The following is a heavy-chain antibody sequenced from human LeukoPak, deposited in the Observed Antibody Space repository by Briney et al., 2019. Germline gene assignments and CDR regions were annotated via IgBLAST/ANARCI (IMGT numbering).Heavy chain of an antibody. V-gene: IGHV1-2*02. CDR3: ARGLPYIVGATHPFDY. CDR1: GYTFTGYY. CDR2: INPNSGAT. D-gene: IGHD1-26*01. J-gene: IGHJ4*02. Sequence: ASVKVSCKASGYTFTGYYMHWVRQAPGQGLEWMGWINPNSGATNYAQKFQGRVTMTRDTSISTASMELSSLRSEDTAVYYCARGLPYIVGATHPFDYWGQGTLVTVSS.